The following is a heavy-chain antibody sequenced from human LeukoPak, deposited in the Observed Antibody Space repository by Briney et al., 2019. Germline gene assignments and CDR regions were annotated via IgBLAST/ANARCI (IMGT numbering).Heavy chain of an antibody. D-gene: IGHD3-16*01. CDR2: IRYDGSNK. J-gene: IGHJ6*03. CDR1: GFTFSSYG. Sequence: GGSLRLACAASGFTFSSYGMHWVRQAPGKGLEWVAFIRYDGSNKYYADSVKGRFTISRDNSKNTLYLQMNSLRAEDTAVYYCAKCLGGQTYYYYMDVWGKGTTVTISS. V-gene: IGHV3-30*02. CDR3: AKCLGGQTYYYYMDV.